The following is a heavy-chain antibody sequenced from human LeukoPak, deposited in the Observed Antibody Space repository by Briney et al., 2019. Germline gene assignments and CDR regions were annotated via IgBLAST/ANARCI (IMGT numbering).Heavy chain of an antibody. J-gene: IGHJ6*02. CDR1: GFTFSSYA. CDR3: AKEINDYSNYMYYYYYYGMDV. CDR2: ISGSGGST. V-gene: IGHV3-23*01. D-gene: IGHD4-4*01. Sequence: GGSLRLSCAASGFTFSSYAMSWVRQAPGKGLEWVSAISGSGGSTYYADSVKGRFTISRDNSKNTLYLQMNSLRAEDTAVYYCAKEINDYSNYMYYYYYYGMDVWGQGTTVTVSS.